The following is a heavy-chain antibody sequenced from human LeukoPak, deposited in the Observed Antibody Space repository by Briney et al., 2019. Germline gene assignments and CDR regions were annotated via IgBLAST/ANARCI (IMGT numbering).Heavy chain of an antibody. CDR1: GFTFSSYW. D-gene: IGHD3-10*01. J-gene: IGHJ6*03. Sequence: GGSLRLSCAASGFTFSSYWMSWVRQAPGKGLEWVANIKQDGSEKYYVDSVKGRFTISRDNAKNSLYLQMNSLRAEDTAVYYCARRMVRGVVCYYYMDVWGKGTTVTVSS. CDR2: IKQDGSEK. CDR3: ARRMVRGVVCYYYMDV. V-gene: IGHV3-7*01.